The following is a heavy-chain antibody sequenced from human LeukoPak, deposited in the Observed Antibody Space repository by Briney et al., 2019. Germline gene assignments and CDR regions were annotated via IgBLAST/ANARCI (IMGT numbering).Heavy chain of an antibody. CDR1: GFTFTSYG. CDR3: AKNGVRGAYCSGGSCYPYYYYYMDV. Sequence: GGSLRLSCAASGFTFTSYGMSWVRQAPGKGLEWVSALSGSGGSTYYADSVKGRFTISRDNSKNTLYLQMNSLRAEDTAVYYCAKNGVRGAYCSGGSCYPYYYYYMDVWGKGTTVTISS. J-gene: IGHJ6*03. CDR2: LSGSGGST. V-gene: IGHV3-23*01. D-gene: IGHD2-15*01.